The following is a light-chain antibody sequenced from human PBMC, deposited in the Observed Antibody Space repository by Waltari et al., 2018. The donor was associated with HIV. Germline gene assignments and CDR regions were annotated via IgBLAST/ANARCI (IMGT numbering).Light chain of an antibody. Sequence: DIQMTQSPSTLSASVGDRVTITCRASQGISSFLAWYQQKPGKAPNLLIYEASSLESGVPSRFSGSGSGTEFTLTISSLQYEDFAVYYCQQYNNWPPITFGQGTRLEIK. CDR3: QQYNNWPPIT. CDR1: QGISSF. V-gene: IGKV1-5*03. CDR2: EAS. J-gene: IGKJ5*01.